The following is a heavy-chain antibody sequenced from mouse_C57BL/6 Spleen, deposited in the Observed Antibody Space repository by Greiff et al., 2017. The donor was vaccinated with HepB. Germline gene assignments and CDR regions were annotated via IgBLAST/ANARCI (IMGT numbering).Heavy chain of an antibody. CDR2: IYPGSGST. CDR1: GYTFTSYW. Sequence: VQLQQPGAELVKPGASVKMSCKASGYTFTSYWITWVKQRPGQGLEWIGDIYPGSGSTNYNEKFKSKATLTVDTSSSTAYMQLSSLTSEDSAVYYCARSRAFSNYDAMDYWGQGTLVTVSS. CDR3: ARSRAFSNYDAMDY. D-gene: IGHD2-5*01. J-gene: IGHJ4*01. V-gene: IGHV1-55*01.